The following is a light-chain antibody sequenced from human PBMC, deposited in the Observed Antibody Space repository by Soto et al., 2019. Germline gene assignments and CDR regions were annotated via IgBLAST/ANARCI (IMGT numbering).Light chain of an antibody. Sequence: DVVMAQSPLSLPVTLGQPASISCMSNQSLGYGDGNTYLSWMQQRPGQSPRRLIYQVSKRATGGIADRFSGSGSGTDFTLTISRLEPEDFAVYYCQYYGSSVTFAGGTKVDIK. CDR2: QVS. V-gene: IGKV2-30*01. CDR3: QYYGSSVT. CDR1: QSLGYGDGNTY. J-gene: IGKJ4*01.